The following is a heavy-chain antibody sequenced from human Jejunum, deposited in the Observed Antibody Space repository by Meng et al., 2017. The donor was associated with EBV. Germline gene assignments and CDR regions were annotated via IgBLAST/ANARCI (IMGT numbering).Heavy chain of an antibody. CDR3: ARLIGNSWFVH. J-gene: IGHJ5*02. CDR1: GDSVSNNDAT. V-gene: IGHV6-1*01. CDR2: TYYRSNWFN. D-gene: IGHD1-20*01. Sequence: QGQLRQSGPGLGKPSQTLSSTCAISGDSVSNNDATWDWIRQSPSRGLEWLGRTYYRSNWFNDYAPSVKSRTTITSDTSKNQFSLQLDSVTPEDTAVYYCARLIGNSWFVHWGQGILVNVSS.